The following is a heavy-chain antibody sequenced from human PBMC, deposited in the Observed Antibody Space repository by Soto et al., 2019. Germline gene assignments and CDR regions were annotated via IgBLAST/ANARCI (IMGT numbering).Heavy chain of an antibody. CDR3: ARETLSFGSALDV. CDR1: GFRFDDYN. Sequence: PGGSLRLSCAASGFRFDDYNIHWVRQAPGKGLEWVSLITWNGGNTYYADSVKGRFTISRDGTTESVSLQMTSLKREDTGLYYCARETLSFGSALDVWRQGTMATVSS. CDR2: ITWNGGNT. V-gene: IGHV3-43*01. J-gene: IGHJ6*02. D-gene: IGHD3-3*01.